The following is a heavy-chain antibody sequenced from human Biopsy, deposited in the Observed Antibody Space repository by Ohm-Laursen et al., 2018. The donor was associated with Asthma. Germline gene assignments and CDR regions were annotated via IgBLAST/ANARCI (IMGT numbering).Heavy chain of an antibody. V-gene: IGHV1-3*04. J-gene: IGHJ3*01. D-gene: IGHD3-9*01. CDR3: ARTYYDFLTGQVKDVFGV. Sequence: GASVKVSCNASGYNFISFAIHWVRQAPGQRLEWMGWVNTGNGDTKYSQKLQGRVTITRDTSASTAYMELRSLRSEDTATYYCARTYYDFLTGQVKDVFGVWGQGTMVTVSS. CDR2: VNTGNGDT. CDR1: GYNFISFA.